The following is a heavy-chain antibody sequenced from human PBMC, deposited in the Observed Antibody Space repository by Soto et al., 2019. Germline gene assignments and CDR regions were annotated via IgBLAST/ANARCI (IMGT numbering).Heavy chain of an antibody. V-gene: IGHV1-69*13. CDR2: IIPIFGTA. CDR1: GGTFSSYA. CDR3: ARSKDIVVVVAALSDYYYGMDV. J-gene: IGHJ6*02. Sequence: ASVKVSCKASGGTFSSYAISWVRQAPGQGLEWMGGIIPIFGTANYAQKFQGRVTITADESTSTAYMELSSLRSEDTAVYYCARSKDIVVVVAALSDYYYGMDVWGQGTTVTVSS. D-gene: IGHD2-15*01.